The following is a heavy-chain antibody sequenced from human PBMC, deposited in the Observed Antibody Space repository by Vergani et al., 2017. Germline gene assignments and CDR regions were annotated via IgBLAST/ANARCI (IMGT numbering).Heavy chain of an antibody. D-gene: IGHD3-16*02. V-gene: IGHV1-24*01. Sequence: QVQLVQSGAEVKKPGASVKVSCKVSGYTLTELSMHWVRQAPGKGLEWMGGFDPEDGETIYAQKFQGRVTMTEDTSTDTAYMELSSLRSEDTAVYYCAATEGDVWGSYRYTDPWGQGTLVTVSS. CDR3: AATEGDVWGSYRYTDP. CDR2: FDPEDGET. J-gene: IGHJ5*02. CDR1: GYTLTELS.